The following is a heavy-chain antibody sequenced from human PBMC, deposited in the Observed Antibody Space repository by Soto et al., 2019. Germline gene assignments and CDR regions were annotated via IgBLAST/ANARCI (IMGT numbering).Heavy chain of an antibody. Sequence: SETLSLTCAVSGGSISSSNWWSWVRQPPGKGLEWIGEIYHSGSTNYNPSLKSRVTISVDKSKNQFSLKLSSVTAADTAVYYCARLGYCSSTSCYAYYYYGMDVCAQGTTVTGSS. CDR2: IYHSGST. CDR1: GGSISSSNW. J-gene: IGHJ6*02. V-gene: IGHV4-4*02. CDR3: ARLGYCSSTSCYAYYYYGMDV. D-gene: IGHD2-2*01.